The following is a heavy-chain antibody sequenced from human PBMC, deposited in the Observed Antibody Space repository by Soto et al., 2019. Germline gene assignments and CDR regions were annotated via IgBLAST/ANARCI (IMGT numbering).Heavy chain of an antibody. V-gene: IGHV3-9*01. CDR1: GFTFDDYA. D-gene: IGHD1-26*01. CDR3: AKGWGDGATTVYYYYRMDV. CDR2: ISWNSGSI. Sequence: EVQLVESGGGLVQPGRSLRLSCAASGFTFDDYAMHWVRQAPGKGLEWVSGISWNSGSIGYADSVKGRFTISRDNAKNSLYLQMNRLRAEDTDLYYCAKGWGDGATTVYYYYRMDVWGQGTTVTVSS. J-gene: IGHJ6*02.